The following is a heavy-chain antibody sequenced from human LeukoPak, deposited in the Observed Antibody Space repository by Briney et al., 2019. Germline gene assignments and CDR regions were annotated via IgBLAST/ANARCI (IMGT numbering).Heavy chain of an antibody. V-gene: IGHV4-39*01. D-gene: IGHD2-2*01. CDR3: ANSLLYCSSTSCPYYFDY. CDR1: GGSISSSSYY. CDR2: IYYSGST. J-gene: IGHJ4*02. Sequence: SETLSLTCTVSGGSISSSSYYWGWIRQPPGKGLEWIGSIYYSGSTYHNPSLKSRVTISVDTSKNQFSLKLSSVTAADTAVYYCANSLLYCSSTSCPYYFDYWGQGTLVTVSS.